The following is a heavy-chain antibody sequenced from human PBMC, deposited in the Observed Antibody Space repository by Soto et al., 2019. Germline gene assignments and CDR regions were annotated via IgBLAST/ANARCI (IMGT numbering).Heavy chain of an antibody. CDR1: GYTFTSYA. CDR3: ARGRRVVVAATRLYYYYMDV. Sequence: GASVKVSCKASGYTFTSYAMHWVRQAPGQRLEWMGWINAGNGNTKYSQKFQGRVTMTRNTSTSTAYMELSSLRSEDTAVYYCARGRRVVVAATRLYYYYMDVWGKGTTVIVSS. D-gene: IGHD2-15*01. CDR2: INAGNGNT. V-gene: IGHV1-3*01. J-gene: IGHJ6*03.